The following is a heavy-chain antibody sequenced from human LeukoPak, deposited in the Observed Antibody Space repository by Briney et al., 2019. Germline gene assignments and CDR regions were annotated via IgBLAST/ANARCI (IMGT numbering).Heavy chain of an antibody. Sequence: QTGGSLRLSCVVSGFTLSSYAMSWVRQAPGKGLEWVAATSSSDSGKYHADSVRGRFTISRDNSKNTLYLQMGSLRAEDLAVYYCARRAPGFSSGWLDYWGQGTLVTVSS. CDR3: ARRAPGFSSGWLDY. CDR1: GFTLSSYA. D-gene: IGHD6-19*01. V-gene: IGHV3-23*01. J-gene: IGHJ4*02. CDR2: TSSSDSGK.